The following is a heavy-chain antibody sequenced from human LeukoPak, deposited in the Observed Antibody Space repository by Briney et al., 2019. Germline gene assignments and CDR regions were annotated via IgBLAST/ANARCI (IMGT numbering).Heavy chain of an antibody. V-gene: IGHV4-59*01. CDR1: GGSISSYY. J-gene: IGHJ5*02. Sequence: SETLSLTCTVSGGSISSYYWSWIRQPPGKGLEWIGYTYYSGSTNYNPSLKSRVTISVDTSKNQFSLKLSSVTAADTAVYYCAREYYYGSGSYGFDPWGQGTLVTVSS. CDR3: AREYYYGSGSYGFDP. CDR2: TYYSGST. D-gene: IGHD3-10*01.